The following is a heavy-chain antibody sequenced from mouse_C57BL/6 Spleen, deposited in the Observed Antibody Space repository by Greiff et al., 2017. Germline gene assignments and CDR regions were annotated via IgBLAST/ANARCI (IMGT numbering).Heavy chain of an antibody. CDR3: ARWGTTVVDAMDY. V-gene: IGHV5-6*02. CDR1: GFTFSSYG. CDR2: ISSGGSYT. D-gene: IGHD1-1*01. Sequence: DVKLVESGGDLVKPGGSLKLSCAASGFTFSSYGLSWVRQTPDKRLEWVATISSGGSYTYYPDSVKGRFTISRDNAKNTLYLQMSSLKSEDTAMYDCARWGTTVVDAMDYWGQGTSVTVSS. J-gene: IGHJ4*01.